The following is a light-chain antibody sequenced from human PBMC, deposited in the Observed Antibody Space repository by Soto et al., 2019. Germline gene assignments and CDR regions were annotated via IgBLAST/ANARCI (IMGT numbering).Light chain of an antibody. V-gene: IGKV3-20*01. CDR1: QSVRSSY. Sequence: EIVLTQSPGTLSLSPGERATLSWSASQSVRSSYLAWYQQKPGQAPRLLIYGAASRATGIPDRFSGSGSGTDFTLTISRLEPEDFAVYYCQQYGGSPITFGQGTRLEIK. CDR3: QQYGGSPIT. J-gene: IGKJ5*01. CDR2: GAA.